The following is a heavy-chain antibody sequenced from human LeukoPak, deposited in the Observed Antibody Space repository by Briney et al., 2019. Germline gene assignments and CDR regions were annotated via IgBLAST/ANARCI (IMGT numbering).Heavy chain of an antibody. V-gene: IGHV4-59*08. J-gene: IGHJ4*02. D-gene: IGHD7-27*01. CDR1: GGSISSYY. CDR3: ARTLTGDSFDY. CDR2: IRYSGGT. Sequence: PSETLSLTCTVSGGSISSYYWSWIRQPPGKGLEWIAYIRYSGGTNYNPSLKSRVTISVDTSKNQFSLNLSPVTAADTAVYYCARTLTGDSFDYWGQGTLVTVSS.